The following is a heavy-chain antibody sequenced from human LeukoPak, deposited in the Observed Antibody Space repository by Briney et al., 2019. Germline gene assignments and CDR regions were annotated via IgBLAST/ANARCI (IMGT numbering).Heavy chain of an antibody. D-gene: IGHD1-20*01. J-gene: IGHJ3*02. CDR1: GGSFSGYY. CDR2: IYYSGST. CDR3: ARNTFNWSSFDT. Sequence: SETLSLTCAVYGGSFSGYYWSWIRQPPGKGLEWIGCIYYSGSTYYNPSLKSRVTISVDTSKNQFSLKLSSVTAADTAVYYCARNTFNWSSFDTWGHGTMVTVSS. V-gene: IGHV4-34*01.